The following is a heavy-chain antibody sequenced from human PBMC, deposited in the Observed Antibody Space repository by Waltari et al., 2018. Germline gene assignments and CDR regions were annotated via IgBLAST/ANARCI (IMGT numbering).Heavy chain of an antibody. D-gene: IGHD3-16*01. J-gene: IGHJ4*02. CDR1: GGSFSGYY. CDR3: ARGGGPRGFDFDY. Sequence: QVQLQQWGAGLLKPSENLSLTCAVYGGSFSGYYLSWILQPPGKGLEWIGEIKHSGSTNYNPALKSRVTISVDTSKNQFSLKLSSVTAADTAVYYCARGGGPRGFDFDYWGQGTLVTVSS. V-gene: IGHV4-34*01. CDR2: IKHSGST.